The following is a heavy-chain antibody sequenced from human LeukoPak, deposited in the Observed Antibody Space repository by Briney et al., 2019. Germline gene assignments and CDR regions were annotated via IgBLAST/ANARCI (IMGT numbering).Heavy chain of an antibody. J-gene: IGHJ3*02. V-gene: IGHV3-49*04. D-gene: IGHD4-17*01. CDR3: TRDLHGDDAFDI. CDR2: IRSKAYGGTT. Sequence: PGRSLRLSCTVSGFTFGDYAVSWVRQAPGKGLEWVGFIRSKAYGGTTDYAASVKGRFTFSRDDSKSIAYLQMNSLKTEDTAVYYCTRDLHGDDAFDIWGQGTMVTVSS. CDR1: GFTFGDYA.